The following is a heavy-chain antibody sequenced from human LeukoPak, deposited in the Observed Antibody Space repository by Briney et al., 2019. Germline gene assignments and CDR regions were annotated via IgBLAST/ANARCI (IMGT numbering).Heavy chain of an antibody. V-gene: IGHV3-73*01. CDR2: IRSKANSYAT. CDR1: GFTFSGSA. Sequence: GGSLRLSCAASGFTFSGSAMHWVRQASGKGLEWVGRIRSKANSYATAYAASVKGRFTISRDDSKNTAYVQMNSLKTEDTAVYYCTRQVDSGGYDYYGMDVWGQGTTVTVSS. CDR3: TRQVDSGGYDYYGMDV. D-gene: IGHD1-26*01. J-gene: IGHJ6*02.